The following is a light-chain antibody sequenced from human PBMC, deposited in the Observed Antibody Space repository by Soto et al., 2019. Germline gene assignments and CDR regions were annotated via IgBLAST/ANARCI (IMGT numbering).Light chain of an antibody. CDR3: QQFDDWPT. V-gene: IGKV3-15*01. CDR1: QSVSSD. Sequence: VMTQSPATLPLSPGERATLSRRASQSVSSDLAWYQQKPGQPPRLLIYGTSNRATGIPDRISGSRSGTEFTLTISSLQSEDFGVYYCQQFDDWPTFGQGTKV. CDR2: GTS. J-gene: IGKJ1*01.